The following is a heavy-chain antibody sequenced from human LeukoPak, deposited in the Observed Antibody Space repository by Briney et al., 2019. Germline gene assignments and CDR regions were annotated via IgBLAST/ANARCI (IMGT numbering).Heavy chain of an antibody. CDR1: GGSISSYY. D-gene: IGHD3-22*01. CDR3: AGYYDSSGYYYGAFDI. Sequence: SETLSLTCTVSGGSISSYYWSWIRQPPGKGLEWIGEINHSGSTNYNPSLKSRVTISVDTSKNQFSLKLSSVTAADTAVYYCAGYYDSSGYYYGAFDIWGQGTMVTVSS. V-gene: IGHV4-34*01. CDR2: INHSGST. J-gene: IGHJ3*02.